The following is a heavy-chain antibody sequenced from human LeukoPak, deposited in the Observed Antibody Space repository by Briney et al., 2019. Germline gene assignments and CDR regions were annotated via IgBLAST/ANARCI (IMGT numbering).Heavy chain of an antibody. V-gene: IGHV1-69*04. Sequence: ASVKVSCKASGGTFSSYAISWVRQAPGQGLEWMGRIIPILGIANYAQKFQGRVTITADKSTSTAYMELSSLRPDDTAVYYCAREDFSDATGYYNYALDVWGQGTTVTVSS. D-gene: IGHD2-15*01. J-gene: IGHJ6*02. CDR1: GGTFSSYA. CDR3: AREDFSDATGYYNYALDV. CDR2: IIPILGIA.